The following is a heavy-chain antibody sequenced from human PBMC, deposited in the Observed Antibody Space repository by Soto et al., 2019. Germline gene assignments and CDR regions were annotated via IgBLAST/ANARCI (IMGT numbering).Heavy chain of an antibody. J-gene: IGHJ4*02. CDR2: IDWDDDK. Sequence: ESGPTLVNPTQTLTLTCTFSGFSLSTSGMCVSWIRQPPGKALEWLARIDWDDDKYYSTSLKTRLTISKDTSKNQVVLTMTNMDPVDTATYYCARIYSSGWEYYFAYWGQGTLVTVSS. V-gene: IGHV2-70*11. CDR3: ARIYSSGWEYYFAY. CDR1: GFSLSTSGMC. D-gene: IGHD6-19*01.